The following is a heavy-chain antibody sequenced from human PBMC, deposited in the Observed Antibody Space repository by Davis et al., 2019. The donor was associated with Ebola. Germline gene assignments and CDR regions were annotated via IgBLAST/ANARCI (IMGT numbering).Heavy chain of an antibody. CDR3: ARDTKAAHAP. CDR2: ISWNSGSI. V-gene: IGHV3-9*01. CDR1: GFTFDDYA. D-gene: IGHD6-6*01. J-gene: IGHJ5*02. Sequence: PGGSLRLSCAASGFTFDDYAMHWVRQAPGKGLEWVSGISWNSGSIGYADSVKGRFTISRDNAKNSLYLQMNSLRAEDTAVYYCARDTKAAHAPWGQGTLVTVSS.